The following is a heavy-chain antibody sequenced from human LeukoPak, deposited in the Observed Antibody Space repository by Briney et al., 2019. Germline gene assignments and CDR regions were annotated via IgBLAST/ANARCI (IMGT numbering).Heavy chain of an antibody. V-gene: IGHV6-1*01. CDR3: VRGRDTAMGS. Sequence: SQTLSLTCAISGDSVSSNSATWNWIRQSPSRGLEWLGRTYYRSKWKNDYAVSVKSRITFNPDTSKNQFSLQLNSVTPEDTAAYYCVRGRDTAMGSWGQGTLVTVSS. D-gene: IGHD5-18*01. J-gene: IGHJ4*02. CDR2: TYYRSKWKN. CDR1: GDSVSSNSAT.